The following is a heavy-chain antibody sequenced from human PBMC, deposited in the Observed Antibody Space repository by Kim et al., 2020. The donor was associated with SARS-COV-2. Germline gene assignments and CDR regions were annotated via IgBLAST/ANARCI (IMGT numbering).Heavy chain of an antibody. CDR2: VYESEPT. D-gene: IGHD3-10*01. CDR1: GGSLSGYP. CDR3: ARRRGSSQNNYFDL. Sequence: SETLSLTCSVFGGSLSGYPWYWIRQSPGEGLDWIAFVYESEPTRYNPSLMGRVTMSRDTSKNELSLRVTSVTAADTAVYYCARRRGSSQNNYFDLWG. V-gene: IGHV4-59*08. J-gene: IGHJ3*01.